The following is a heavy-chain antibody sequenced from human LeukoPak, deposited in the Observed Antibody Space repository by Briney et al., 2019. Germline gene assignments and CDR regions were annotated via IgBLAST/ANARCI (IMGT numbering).Heavy chain of an antibody. J-gene: IGHJ4*02. CDR1: GYTFTDYY. V-gene: IGHV1-2*02. CDR3: ARDGSARSGNNNFYY. CDR2: ISPNSGDT. Sequence: ASVKVSCKASGYTFTDYYMHWVRQAPGQGLEWMGWISPNSGDTNYAREFQGRVTMTRDTSISTAYMELSGLTSDDTAVYYCARDGSARSGNNNFYYWGRGTLVTVSS. D-gene: IGHD4-23*01.